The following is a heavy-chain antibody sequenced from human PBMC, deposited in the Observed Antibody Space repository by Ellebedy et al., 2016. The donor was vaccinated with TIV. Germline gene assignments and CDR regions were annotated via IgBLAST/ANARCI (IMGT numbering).Heavy chain of an antibody. CDR3: PSYCSSTSCPTDYYYGLDV. V-gene: IGHV3-11*06. CDR2: ISSSSSYT. Sequence: GESLKISCAASGFTFSDYYMSWIRQAPGKGLEWVSYISSSSSYTNYADAVKGRFTISRDNAKNSLFLQMNSLRAEDTAVYYCPSYCSSTSCPTDYYYGLDVWGQGTTVTVSS. D-gene: IGHD2-2*01. J-gene: IGHJ6*02. CDR1: GFTFSDYY.